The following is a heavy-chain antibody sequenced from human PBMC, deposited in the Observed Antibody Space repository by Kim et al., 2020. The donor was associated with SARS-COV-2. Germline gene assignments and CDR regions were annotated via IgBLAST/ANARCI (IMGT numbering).Heavy chain of an antibody. Sequence: GGSLRLSCAASGFTFSNYWMSWVRQAPGKGLEWVANIKRDGSETYNVDSVRGRFTISRDNAQNSLFLQMNSLSVEDTAVYYCTSWGAGNYWGPGTLVTVSS. CDR1: GFTFSNYW. J-gene: IGHJ4*02. V-gene: IGHV3-7*01. CDR3: TSWGAGNY. CDR2: IKRDGSET. D-gene: IGHD6-13*01.